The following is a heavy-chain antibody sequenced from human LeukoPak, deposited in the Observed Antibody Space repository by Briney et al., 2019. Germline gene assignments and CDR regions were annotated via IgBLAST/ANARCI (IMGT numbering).Heavy chain of an antibody. J-gene: IGHJ3*02. V-gene: IGHV1-69*01. CDR3: ARGARGYSYDDAFDI. D-gene: IGHD5-18*01. CDR2: IIPIFGTA. Sequence: SVKVSCKASGGTFSSYAMSWVRQAPGQGLDWMGGIIPIFGTANYAQKFQGRVTITADESTSTAYMELSSLRSEDTAVYYCARGARGYSYDDAFDIWGQGTMVTVSS. CDR1: GGTFSSYA.